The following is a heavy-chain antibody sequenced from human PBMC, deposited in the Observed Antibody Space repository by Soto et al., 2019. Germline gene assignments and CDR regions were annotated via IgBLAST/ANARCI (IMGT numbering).Heavy chain of an antibody. J-gene: IGHJ4*02. CDR1: GGSISSRSYY. CDR3: ARQTTVFAPGCFDN. V-gene: IGHV4-39*01. D-gene: IGHD4-17*01. CDR2: MLHSGTN. Sequence: QLQLQESGPGLVKPSETLSLTCTVSGGSISSRSYYWGWIRQPPGKGLEWIGSMLHSGTNYYTPSLKSRVTISVDTSKNQFSLKLSSVTAADTAVYYCARQTTVFAPGCFDNWGQGTLVTVSS.